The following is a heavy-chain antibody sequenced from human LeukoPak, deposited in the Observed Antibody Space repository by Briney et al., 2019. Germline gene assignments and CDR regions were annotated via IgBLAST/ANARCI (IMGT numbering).Heavy chain of an antibody. CDR3: ARDLRGGAGY. Sequence: SVKVSCKASGGTFSSYAISWVRQAPGQGLGWMGGIIPIFGTANYAQKFPGRVTITAEESTGTAYMALSSLRSEDTDVYYCARDLRGGAGYWGQGTLVTVSS. J-gene: IGHJ4*02. CDR2: IIPIFGTA. CDR1: GGTFSSYA. V-gene: IGHV1-69*13. D-gene: IGHD6-25*01.